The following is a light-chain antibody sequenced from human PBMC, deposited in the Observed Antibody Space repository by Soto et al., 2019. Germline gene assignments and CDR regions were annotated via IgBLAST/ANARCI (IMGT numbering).Light chain of an antibody. V-gene: IGLV3-1*01. J-gene: IGLJ1*01. CDR1: KLGDKY. Sequence: SYELTQPPSVSVSPGQTASITCSGDKLGDKYACWYQQKPGQSPVLVIYQDSKRPSGIPERFSGCNSGNTATLTISGTQAMDEADYYCQAWDSSTFYVFGTGTKLTVL. CDR2: QDS. CDR3: QAWDSSTFYV.